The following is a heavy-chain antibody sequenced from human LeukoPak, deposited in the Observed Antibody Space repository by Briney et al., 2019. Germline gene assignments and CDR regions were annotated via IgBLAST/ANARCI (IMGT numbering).Heavy chain of an antibody. CDR2: VSLTGET. CDR1: GGSISSTNW. CDR3: SRESGAFCPFDY. D-gene: IGHD1-26*01. Sequence: SETLSLTCGVSGGSISSTNWWSWVRQPPGQGLEWIGEVSLTGETNYNPSLNGRVTMSLDGSRNQLSLTLTSVTAADTAIYYCSRESGAFCPFDYWGQGTLVIVPP. J-gene: IGHJ4*02. V-gene: IGHV4-4*02.